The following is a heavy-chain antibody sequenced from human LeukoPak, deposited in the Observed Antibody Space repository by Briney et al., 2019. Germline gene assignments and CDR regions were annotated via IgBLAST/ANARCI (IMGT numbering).Heavy chain of an antibody. V-gene: IGHV3-23*01. Sequence: GGSLRLSCAASGFTFSTYAMTWVRQAPGKGLEWVSVISGSGDNTYYADSVKGRFTISRDNSKNSLSLQLNSLRDEDTAVYFCAKVIRGGYGMDVWGQGTTVTVSS. CDR1: GFTFSTYA. CDR3: AKVIRGGYGMDV. J-gene: IGHJ6*02. D-gene: IGHD3-10*01. CDR2: ISGSGDNT.